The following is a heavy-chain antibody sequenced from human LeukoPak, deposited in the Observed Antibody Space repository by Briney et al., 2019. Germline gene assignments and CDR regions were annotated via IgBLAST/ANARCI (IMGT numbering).Heavy chain of an antibody. D-gene: IGHD6-13*01. V-gene: IGHV3-33*06. CDR3: AKQEFSGFSSSAEWYFDY. CDR1: GFTFSSYG. J-gene: IGHJ4*02. CDR2: IWYDGSNK. Sequence: PGRSLRLSCAASGFTFSSYGMHWVRQAPGKGLEWVAVIWYDGSNKYYADSVKGRFTISRDNSKNTLYLQMNSLRAEDTAVYYCAKQEFSGFSSSAEWYFDYWGQGTLVTVSS.